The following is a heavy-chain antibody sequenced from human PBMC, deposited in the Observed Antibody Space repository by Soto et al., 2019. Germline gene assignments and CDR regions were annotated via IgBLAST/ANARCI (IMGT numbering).Heavy chain of an antibody. V-gene: IGHV3-7*02. J-gene: IGHJ1*01. CDR2: IKQDGSEK. CDR1: GFTFSSYW. CDR3: ARSIVVVAAETGYFQH. D-gene: IGHD2-15*01. Sequence: GGSLRLSCAASGFTFSSYWMSWVRQAPGKGLEWVANIKQDGSEKYYVDSVKGRFTISRDNAKNSLYLQMNSLRAEDTAVYYCARSIVVVAAETGYFQHWGQGTLVTVSS.